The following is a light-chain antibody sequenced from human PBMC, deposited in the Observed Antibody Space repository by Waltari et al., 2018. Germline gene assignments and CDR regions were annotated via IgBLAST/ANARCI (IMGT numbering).Light chain of an antibody. CDR1: NTDVGFYNY. CDR3: NSYTGSSSWV. CDR2: DVS. J-gene: IGLJ3*02. Sequence: QSALTQPASVSGSPGQSTTISCTGTNTDVGFYNYVSGYQQRTVKAPQLLIYDVSARTSGVSHRFSGSKSGNTSSLTISWLQAEDEADYYCNSYTGSSSWVFGGGTRLTVL. V-gene: IGLV2-14*01.